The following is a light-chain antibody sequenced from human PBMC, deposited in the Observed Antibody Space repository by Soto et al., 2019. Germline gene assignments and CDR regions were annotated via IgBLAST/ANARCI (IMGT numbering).Light chain of an antibody. CDR3: SSYTSSSTYV. Sequence: QSALTQPPSVSGSPGQSVAISCTGTSSDVGNSNGVSWYHQPPGTAPKLMIYDVNNRTSGVPDRFSGSKSGNTASLTISGLQAEDEGDYYCSSYTSSSTYVFGTGTKVTVL. CDR1: SSDVGNSNG. V-gene: IGLV2-18*02. CDR2: DVN. J-gene: IGLJ1*01.